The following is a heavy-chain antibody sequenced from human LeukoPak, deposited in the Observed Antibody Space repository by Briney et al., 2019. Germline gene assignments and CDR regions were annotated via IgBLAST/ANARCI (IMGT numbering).Heavy chain of an antibody. J-gene: IGHJ4*02. CDR1: GFIFSSYW. CDR3: ARGGDIVVVPAAMSLDY. Sequence: GGSLRLSCAASGFIFSSYWMSWVRQAPGKGLEWVANIKQGGSEKYYADSVKGRFTISRDNSKNTLYLHMNSLRAEDTAVYYCARGGDIVVVPAAMSLDYWGQGTLVTVSS. V-gene: IGHV3-7*02. CDR2: IKQGGSEK. D-gene: IGHD2-2*01.